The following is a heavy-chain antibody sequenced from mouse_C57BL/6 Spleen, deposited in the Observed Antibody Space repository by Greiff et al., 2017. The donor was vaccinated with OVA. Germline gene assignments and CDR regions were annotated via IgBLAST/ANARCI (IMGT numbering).Heavy chain of an antibody. Sequence: DVMLVESGGGLAKPGGSLKLSCAASGFTFSDYGMHWVRQAPEKGLEWVAYISSGSSTIYYADTVKGRFTISRDNAKNTLFLQMTSLRSEDTAMYYCARQNFDNWGQGTTRTVSS. CDR3: ARQNFDN. V-gene: IGHV5-17*01. CDR1: GFTFSDYG. CDR2: ISSGSSTI. J-gene: IGHJ2*01.